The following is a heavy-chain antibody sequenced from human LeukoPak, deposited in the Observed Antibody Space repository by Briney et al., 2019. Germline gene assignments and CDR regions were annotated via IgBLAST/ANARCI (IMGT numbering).Heavy chain of an antibody. V-gene: IGHV1-2*02. CDR3: ARAGIAVAGTGDY. J-gene: IGHJ4*02. D-gene: IGHD6-19*01. CDR2: INPNSGGT. CDR1: GYTFTSYG. Sequence: ASVKVSCKASGYTFTSYGISWVRQAPGQGLEWMGWINPNSGGTNYAQKFQGRVTMTRDTSISTVYMELSSLRSEDTAVYYCARAGIAVAGTGDYWGQGTPVTVSS.